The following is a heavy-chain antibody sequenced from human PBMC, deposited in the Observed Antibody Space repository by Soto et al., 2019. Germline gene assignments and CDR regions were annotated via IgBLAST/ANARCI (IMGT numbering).Heavy chain of an antibody. V-gene: IGHV1-18*01. Sequence: ASVKVSCKASGYTLTSYGISWVRQAPGQGLEWMGWISAYNGNTNYAQKLQGRVTMTTDTSTSTAYMELRSLRSDDTAVYYCARGRLGWGGDCYSLPCHYYYYGMDVWGQGTTVTVSS. CDR1: GYTLTSYG. J-gene: IGHJ6*02. CDR3: ARGRLGWGGDCYSLPCHYYYYGMDV. D-gene: IGHD2-21*02. CDR2: ISAYNGNT.